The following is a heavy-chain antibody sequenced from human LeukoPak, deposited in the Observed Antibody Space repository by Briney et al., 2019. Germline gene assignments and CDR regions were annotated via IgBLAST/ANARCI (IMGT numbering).Heavy chain of an antibody. D-gene: IGHD1-1*01. CDR3: ARDLSRWAATTNWFDP. CDR1: GFTFSDYY. J-gene: IGHJ5*02. V-gene: IGHV3-11*01. Sequence: GGSLRLSCAASGFTFSDYYMSWIRQAPGKELEWVSYISSSGSTIYYADSVKGRFTISRDNAKNSLYLQMNSLRVEDTAVYYCARDLSRWAATTNWFDPWGQGTLVTVSS. CDR2: ISSSGSTI.